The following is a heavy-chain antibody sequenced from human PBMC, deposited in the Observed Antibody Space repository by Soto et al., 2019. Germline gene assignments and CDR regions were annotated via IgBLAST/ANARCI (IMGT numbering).Heavy chain of an antibody. D-gene: IGHD3-3*01. J-gene: IGHJ4*02. CDR1: GGSISSGGYS. V-gene: IGHV4-30-2*01. Sequence: QLQLQKSGSGLVKPSQTLSLTCAVSGGSISSGGYSWSWIRQPPGKGLEWIGYIYHSGSTYYNPSLKSRVTISVDRSKNQFTLKLNSVTAADTAVYYCAGGGFGVARDYWGQGSLVTVSS. CDR2: IYHSGST. CDR3: AGGGFGVARDY.